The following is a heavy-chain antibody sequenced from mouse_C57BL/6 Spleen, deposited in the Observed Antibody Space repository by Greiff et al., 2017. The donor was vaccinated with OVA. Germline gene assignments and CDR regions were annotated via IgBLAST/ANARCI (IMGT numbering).Heavy chain of an antibody. CDR3: AREGHGSSYSWYFDV. D-gene: IGHD1-1*01. J-gene: IGHJ1*03. Sequence: QVQLQQPGAELVRPGSLVKLSCKASGYTFTSYWMHWVKQRPFQGLEWIGNIYPSDSETYYNQKFKDKATLTVDKSSSAAYMHLSSLTSEDSAVDDCAREGHGSSYSWYFDVWGTGTTVTVSA. CDR1: GYTFTSYW. V-gene: IGHV1-52*01. CDR2: IYPSDSET.